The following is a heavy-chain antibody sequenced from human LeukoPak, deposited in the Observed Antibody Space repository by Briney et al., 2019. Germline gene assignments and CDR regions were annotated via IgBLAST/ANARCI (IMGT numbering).Heavy chain of an antibody. J-gene: IGHJ3*01. CDR1: GFTFSTSV. Sequence: GGSLRLSCAASGFTFSTSVMTWVRQAPGKGLQWVSSIRSRADDKLYSASVKGRITISRDDSKSTLYLQMNNLRAEDTAVYYCAKCGYYSENSGWYHAFTFWGRGTVVTVSS. V-gene: IGHV3-23*01. CDR2: IRSRADDK. CDR3: AKCGYYSENSGWYHAFTF. D-gene: IGHD3-22*01.